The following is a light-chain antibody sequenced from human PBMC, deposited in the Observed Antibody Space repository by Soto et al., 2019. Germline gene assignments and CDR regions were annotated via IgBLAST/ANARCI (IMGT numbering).Light chain of an antibody. V-gene: IGLV2-14*03. CDR1: SSDIGSYNY. CDR3: SSYISSSTL. J-gene: IGLJ2*01. Sequence: QSALTQPASVSGSPGQSITISCTGTSSDIGSYNYVSWYQQHPGKAPKLMIFDVTNRPPGISNRFSGSKSGNTASLTISGLQAEDEADYYCSSYISSSTLFGGGTKLTVL. CDR2: DVT.